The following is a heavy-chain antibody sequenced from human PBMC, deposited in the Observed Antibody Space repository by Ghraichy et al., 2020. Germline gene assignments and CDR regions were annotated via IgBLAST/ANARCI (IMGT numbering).Heavy chain of an antibody. CDR3: ASRGPSDSSGWYGDYYYYMDV. CDR2: IYYSGST. D-gene: IGHD6-19*01. V-gene: IGHV4-39*01. CDR1: GGSISSSSYY. Sequence: SETRSLTCTVSGGSISSSSYYWGWIRQSPGKGLEWIGSIYYSGSTYYNPSLKSRVTISVDTSKNQFSLKLSSVTAADTAVYYCASRGPSDSSGWYGDYYYYMDVWGKGTTVTVSS. J-gene: IGHJ6*03.